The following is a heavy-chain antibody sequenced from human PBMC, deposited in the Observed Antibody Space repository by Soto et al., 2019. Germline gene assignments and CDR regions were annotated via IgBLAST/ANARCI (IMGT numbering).Heavy chain of an antibody. D-gene: IGHD2-15*01. J-gene: IGHJ6*03. CDR1: GGSISSYY. Sequence: SETLSLTCTVSGGSISSYYWSWIRQPPGKGLEWIGYIYYSGSTNYNPSLKSRVTISVDTSKNQFSLKLSSVTAADTAVYYCARHAGRNSVVAADYYYMDVWGKGTTVTVSS. CDR3: ARHAGRNSVVAADYYYMDV. CDR2: IYYSGST. V-gene: IGHV4-59*08.